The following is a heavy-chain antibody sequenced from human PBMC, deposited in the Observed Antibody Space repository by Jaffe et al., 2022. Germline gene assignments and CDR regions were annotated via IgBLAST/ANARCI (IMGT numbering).Heavy chain of an antibody. CDR1: GFTFSSYA. CDR2: ISGSGGST. J-gene: IGHJ4*02. Sequence: EVQLLESGGGLVQPGGSLRLSCAASGFTFSSYAMSWVRQAPGKGLEWVSAISGSGGSTYYADSVKGRFTISRDNSKNTLYLQMNSLRAEDTAVYYCAKEDIVVVVAATPFRTFDYWGQGTLVTVSS. V-gene: IGHV3-23*01. D-gene: IGHD2-15*01. CDR3: AKEDIVVVVAATPFRTFDY.